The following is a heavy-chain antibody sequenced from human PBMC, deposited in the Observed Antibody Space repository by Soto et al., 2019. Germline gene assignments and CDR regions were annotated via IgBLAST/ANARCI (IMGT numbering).Heavy chain of an antibody. CDR2: IYYSGST. V-gene: IGHV4-59*01. D-gene: IGHD3-22*01. J-gene: IGHJ6*02. CDR1: GGSISSYY. CDR3: ARESRSGYYYSYYYYYGMDV. Sequence: SETLSLTCTVSGGSISSYYWSWIRQPPGKGLEWIGYIYYSGSTNYNPSLKSRVTISVDTSKNQFSLKLSSVTAADTAVYYCARESRSGYYYSYYYYYGMDVWGQGTTVTVSS.